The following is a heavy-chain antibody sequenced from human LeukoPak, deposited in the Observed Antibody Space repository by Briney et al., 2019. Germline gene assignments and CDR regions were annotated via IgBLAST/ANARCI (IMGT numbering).Heavy chain of an antibody. CDR2: VCGSGDCN. CDR3: ARGCRDTNCTPFDY. V-gene: IGHV3-23*01. Sequence: GGSLRLSCAASGFTFSDYYMSWIRQAPGEGLEWVSNVCGSGDCNHYAHSVRGRFTISRDNSKKTLDLQMDGLKGDDTAVYYCARGCRDTNCTPFDYWGQGSLVTVS. CDR1: GFTFSDYY. D-gene: IGHD2-8*01. J-gene: IGHJ4*02.